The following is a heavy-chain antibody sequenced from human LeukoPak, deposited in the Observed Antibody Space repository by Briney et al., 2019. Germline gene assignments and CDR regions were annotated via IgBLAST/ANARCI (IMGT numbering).Heavy chain of an antibody. J-gene: IGHJ4*02. V-gene: IGHV1-69*06. CDR1: GGTFSSYA. CDR2: IIPIFGTA. CDR3: ARVYDSSGYGFDY. D-gene: IGHD3-22*01. Sequence: SVKVSCKASGGTFSSYAISWVRQAPGQGLEWMGRIIPIFGTANYAQKFQGRVTITADKSTSTAYMELSSLRSEDTAVYYCARVYDSSGYGFDYWGQGTLVTASS.